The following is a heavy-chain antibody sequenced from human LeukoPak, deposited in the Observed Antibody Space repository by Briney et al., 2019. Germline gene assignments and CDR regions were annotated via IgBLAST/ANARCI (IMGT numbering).Heavy chain of an antibody. J-gene: IGHJ3*02. Sequence: PGGSLRLSCAASGFTFSSYWMSWVRQPPGKGLEWIGEIYHSGSTNYNPSLKSRVTISVDKSKNQFSLKLSSVTAADTAVYYCTSTGRSHDAFDIWGQGTMVTVSS. D-gene: IGHD1-26*01. CDR1: GFTFSSYW. V-gene: IGHV4-4*02. CDR3: TSTGRSHDAFDI. CDR2: IYHSGST.